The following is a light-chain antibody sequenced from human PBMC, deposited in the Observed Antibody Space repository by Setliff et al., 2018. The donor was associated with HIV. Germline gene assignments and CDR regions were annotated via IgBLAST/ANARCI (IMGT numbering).Light chain of an antibody. V-gene: IGLV2-14*01. CDR1: SSDVGGYNY. J-gene: IGLJ1*01. Sequence: QSALTQPASVSVSPGQSIIISCTGTSSDVGGYNYVSWDQQHPGKAPKLIIYEVTNRPSGVSDRFSGSKSVNTASLTISGLQTEDEADYYCNSYTTSGTRVFGTGTKGTV. CDR2: EVT. CDR3: NSYTTSGTRV.